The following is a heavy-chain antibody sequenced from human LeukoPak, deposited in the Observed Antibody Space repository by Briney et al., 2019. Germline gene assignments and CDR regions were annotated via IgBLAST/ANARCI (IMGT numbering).Heavy chain of an antibody. J-gene: IGHJ4*02. Sequence: GGSLRLSCAASGFTFSSYWMSWVRQAPGKGLEWVANIKQDGSEKYYVDSVKGRFTISRDNAKNTLYLQMNSLRAEDTAVYYCAKDDYGDSSDYWGQGTLVTVSS. CDR1: GFTFSSYW. CDR2: IKQDGSEK. CDR3: AKDDYGDSSDY. D-gene: IGHD4-17*01. V-gene: IGHV3-7*03.